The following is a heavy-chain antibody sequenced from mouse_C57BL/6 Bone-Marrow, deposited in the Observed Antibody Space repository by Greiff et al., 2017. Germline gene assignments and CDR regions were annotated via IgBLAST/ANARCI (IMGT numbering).Heavy chain of an antibody. J-gene: IGHJ1*03. CDR3: ARVEFDGSSGDWYFDV. CDR2: IYPGSGST. Sequence: QVQLQQPGAELVKPGASVKMSCKASGYTFTSYWITWVKQRPGQGLEWIGDIYPGSGSTNYNEKFKSKATLTVDTSSSTAYMQLSSLTSEDSAVYYCARVEFDGSSGDWYFDVWGTGTTVTVSS. V-gene: IGHV1-55*01. CDR1: GYTFTSYW. D-gene: IGHD1-1*01.